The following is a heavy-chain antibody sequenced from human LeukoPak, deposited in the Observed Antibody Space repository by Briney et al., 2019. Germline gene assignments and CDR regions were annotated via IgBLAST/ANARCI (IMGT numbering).Heavy chain of an antibody. CDR1: GFTFSSYG. J-gene: IGHJ4*02. Sequence: GVSLRLSCAASGFTFSSYGMHWVRQAPGKGLEWVAFIRYDGSNKYYADSVKGRFTISRDNSKNTLYLQTNSLRAEDTAVYYCAKSVTTMVRGYFDYWGQGTLVTVSS. D-gene: IGHD3-10*01. V-gene: IGHV3-30*02. CDR2: IRYDGSNK. CDR3: AKSVTTMVRGYFDY.